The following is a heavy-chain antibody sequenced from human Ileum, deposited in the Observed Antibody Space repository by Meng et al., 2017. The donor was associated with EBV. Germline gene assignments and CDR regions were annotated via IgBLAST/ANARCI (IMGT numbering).Heavy chain of an antibody. Sequence: VQLVGSGGGLVKPGVSLTLSCAASGLTLSAYPMNWIRQAPGKGLEWISFISGTGNTIYYADSVRGRFTISRDNAKNTLYLQMNSLRVEDTAIYYCVKSNWGSEDSWGQGTLVTVSS. CDR3: VKSNWGSEDS. CDR2: ISGTGNTI. V-gene: IGHV3-11*04. D-gene: IGHD7-27*01. J-gene: IGHJ4*02. CDR1: GLTLSAYP.